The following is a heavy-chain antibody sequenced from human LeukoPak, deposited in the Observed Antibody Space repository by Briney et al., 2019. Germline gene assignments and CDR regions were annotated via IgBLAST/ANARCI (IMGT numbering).Heavy chain of an antibody. J-gene: IGHJ4*02. D-gene: IGHD6-19*01. Sequence: GGSLRLSCSASGFTFDTFVMHWVRQAPGKGLEYVSGISGNGGSTYNADFVKGRFTISRDNSKNTLFLQMTSLRAGDTAVYYCVNQISGWVYWGQGTLVTVSS. CDR2: ISGNGGST. CDR1: GFTFDTFV. V-gene: IGHV3-64D*06. CDR3: VNQISGWVY.